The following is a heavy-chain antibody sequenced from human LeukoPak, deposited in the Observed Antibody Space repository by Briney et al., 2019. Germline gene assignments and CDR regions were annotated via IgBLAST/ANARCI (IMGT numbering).Heavy chain of an antibody. J-gene: IGHJ4*02. CDR3: ARHRWDGYNWYYFVY. D-gene: IGHD5-24*01. CDR1: GDTSSSSNYY. V-gene: IGHV4-39*01. Sequence: PSETLSLSCSVSGDTSSSSNYYWGWIRQPPGKGLEWLGNIYYSRSTYYNPSLKSRVTISVDTSKNHFSLKLRSVTAADTAVYYCARHRWDGYNWYYFVYWGQGTLVTVSS. CDR2: IYYSRST.